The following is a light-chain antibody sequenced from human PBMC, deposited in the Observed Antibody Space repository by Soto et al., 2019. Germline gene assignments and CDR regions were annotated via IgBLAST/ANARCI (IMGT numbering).Light chain of an antibody. Sequence: DIQMTQSPSTLSASVGDRVTITCRASQSISNWLAWYQQKPGKAPKLLIYKASSLESGVPSRFSGSGSGTAFTLTISSLQPDDFATYFCQEYSADSYTFGQGTKLEI. V-gene: IGKV1-5*03. CDR2: KAS. CDR1: QSISNW. CDR3: QEYSADSYT. J-gene: IGKJ2*01.